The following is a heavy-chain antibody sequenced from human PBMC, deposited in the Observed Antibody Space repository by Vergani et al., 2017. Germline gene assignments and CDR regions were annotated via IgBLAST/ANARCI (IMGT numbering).Heavy chain of an antibody. V-gene: IGHV4-34*01. J-gene: IGHJ6*03. Sequence: QVQLQQWGAGLLKPSETLSLTCAVYGGSFSGYYWSWIRQPPGKGLEWIGEINHSGSTNYNPSLKSRVTISVDTSKNQFSLKLSSVTAADTAVYYCARGYCSSTSCYVRPYYYYMDVWGKGTTVTVSS. D-gene: IGHD2-2*01. CDR2: INHSGST. CDR3: ARGYCSSTSCYVRPYYYYMDV. CDR1: GGSFSGYY.